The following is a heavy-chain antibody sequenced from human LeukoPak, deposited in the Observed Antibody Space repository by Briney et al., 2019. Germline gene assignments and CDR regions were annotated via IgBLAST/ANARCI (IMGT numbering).Heavy chain of an antibody. Sequence: PSETLSLTCTVSGGSISSNNYYWGWIRQPPGKGLERIGSIYYSGSTYYNPSLKSRVTISVDTSKNQFSLKLTSVTAADTAVYYCATVNRGWFGVGEYWGQGTLVTVSS. J-gene: IGHJ4*02. D-gene: IGHD3-10*01. CDR1: GGSISSNNYY. CDR3: ATVNRGWFGVGEY. CDR2: IYYSGST. V-gene: IGHV4-39*01.